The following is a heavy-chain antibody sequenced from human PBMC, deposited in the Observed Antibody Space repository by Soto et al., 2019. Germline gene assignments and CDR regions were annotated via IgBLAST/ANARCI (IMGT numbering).Heavy chain of an antibody. D-gene: IGHD5-12*01. CDR2: INAGNGNT. V-gene: IGHV1-3*05. CDR3: ARAVAVATDFDY. J-gene: IGHJ4*02. Sequence: QVQLVQSGAEEKKPGASVKVACKASGYTFTGYAMHWVRQAPGQRLEWMGWINAGNGNTKYSQKFQGRDTMTRHTAASTAQMELSSLRSEDTAVYYCARAVAVATDFDYWGQGTLVTVSA. CDR1: GYTFTGYA.